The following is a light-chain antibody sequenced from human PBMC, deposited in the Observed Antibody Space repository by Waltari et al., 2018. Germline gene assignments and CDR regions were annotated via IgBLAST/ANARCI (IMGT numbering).Light chain of an antibody. V-gene: IGKV1-39*01. J-gene: IGKJ4*01. CDR1: QSISTY. CDR3: QQSYSPLT. CDR2: AAS. Sequence: DFQMTQSPSSLSASVGDRVTITCQASQSISTYLNWYQQKPGKAPNLLIYAASSLQSGVPSRFSGSGSGTDFTLTISSLQPEDFATYYCQQSYSPLTFGGGTKVEIK.